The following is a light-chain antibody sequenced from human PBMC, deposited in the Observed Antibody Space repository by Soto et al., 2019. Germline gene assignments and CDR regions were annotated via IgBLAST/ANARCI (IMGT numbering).Light chain of an antibody. CDR2: DAS. V-gene: IGKV1-5*01. Sequence: IQMTQSPSTLSASVGDRVTITCRASQSISSWLAWYQQKPGKAPKLLIYDASSLESGVPSRFSRSGSGTEFTLTISSLQPDDFATYYCQHYNSYSEAFGQGTKVDIK. CDR3: QHYNSYSEA. CDR1: QSISSW. J-gene: IGKJ1*01.